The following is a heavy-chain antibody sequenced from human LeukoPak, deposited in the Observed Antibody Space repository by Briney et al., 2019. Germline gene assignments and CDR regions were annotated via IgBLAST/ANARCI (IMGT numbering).Heavy chain of an antibody. Sequence: GPVKVSCKASGYTFTGYYMHWVRQAPGQGLEWMGWINPNSGGTNYAQKFQGRVTMTRATAISTAYMELSRLRSDDTAVYYCARAYTVAGQGFDYWGPGTLVTVSS. CDR1: GYTFTGYY. CDR2: INPNSGGT. D-gene: IGHD2-2*02. J-gene: IGHJ4*02. CDR3: ARAYTVAGQGFDY. V-gene: IGHV1-2*02.